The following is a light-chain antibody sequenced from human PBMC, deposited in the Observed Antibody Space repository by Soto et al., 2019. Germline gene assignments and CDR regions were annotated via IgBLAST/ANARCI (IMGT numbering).Light chain of an antibody. V-gene: IGKV3-20*01. Sequence: EIVLTQSPGTLYLSPGERATLSCRASQSVSSSTYLAWYQQKPGQAPRLLIYGASSRATGIPDRFSGSGSGTDFTLTISRLEPEDFAVYYCQLYGSSPLTFGGGTKVEIK. J-gene: IGKJ4*01. CDR1: QSVSSSTY. CDR2: GAS. CDR3: QLYGSSPLT.